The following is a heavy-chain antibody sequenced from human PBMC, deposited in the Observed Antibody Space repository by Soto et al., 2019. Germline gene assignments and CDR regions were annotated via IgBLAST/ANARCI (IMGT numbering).Heavy chain of an antibody. V-gene: IGHV3-48*01. CDR2: ISRGGP. CDR3: VGDYDGAFDY. J-gene: IGHJ4*02. CDR1: GFFFGDFS. D-gene: IGHD5-12*01. Sequence: EVQLVESGGGLVQPGGSLRLSCAAAGFFFGDFSMNWVRQAPGKGLEWISYISRGGPQYAESVRGRFTMSSDNARNSLYLHMNCLSVEDTAVYYCVGDYDGAFDYWGQGTLVSVSS.